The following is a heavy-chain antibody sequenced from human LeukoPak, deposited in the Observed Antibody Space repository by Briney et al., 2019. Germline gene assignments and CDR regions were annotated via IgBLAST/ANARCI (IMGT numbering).Heavy chain of an antibody. V-gene: IGHV4-30-4*01. CDR2: IYYSGST. Sequence: SQTLSLTCTVSGGSISSGDYYWSWIRQPPGKGLEWIGYIYYSGSTSYNPSLKSRVTISVDTSKNQFSLKLRSVTAADTAVYYCARDEGYTFGLDAFDIWGPGTMVTVSS. CDR1: GGSISSGDYY. D-gene: IGHD5-18*01. J-gene: IGHJ3*02. CDR3: ARDEGYTFGLDAFDI.